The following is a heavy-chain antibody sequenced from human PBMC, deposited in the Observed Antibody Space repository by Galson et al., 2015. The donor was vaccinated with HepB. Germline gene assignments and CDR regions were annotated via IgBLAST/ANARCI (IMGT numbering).Heavy chain of an antibody. CDR3: ARALLWGRSLYYYYMDV. Sequence: SVKVSCKASGYTFTSYAMNWVRQAPGQGLEWMGWINTNTGNPTYAQGFTGRFVFSLDTSVSTAYLQISSLKAEDTAVYYCARALLWGRSLYYYYMDVWGKGTTVTVSS. CDR1: GYTFTSYA. J-gene: IGHJ6*03. V-gene: IGHV7-4-1*02. CDR2: INTNTGNP. D-gene: IGHD7-27*01.